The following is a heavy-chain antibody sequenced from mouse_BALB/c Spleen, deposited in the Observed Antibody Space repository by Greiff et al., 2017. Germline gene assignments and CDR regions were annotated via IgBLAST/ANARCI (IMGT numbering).Heavy chain of an antibody. Sequence: EVKLVESGGGLVKPGGSLKLSCAASGFTFSSYAMSWVRQTPEKRLKWVASISSGGSTYYPDSVKGRFTISRDNARNILYLQMSSLRSEDTAMYYCARGSLLRLRAYWYFDVWGAGTTVTVSS. V-gene: IGHV5-6-5*01. CDR1: GFTFSSYA. D-gene: IGHD1-2*01. CDR3: ARGSLLRLRAYWYFDV. CDR2: ISSGGST. J-gene: IGHJ1*01.